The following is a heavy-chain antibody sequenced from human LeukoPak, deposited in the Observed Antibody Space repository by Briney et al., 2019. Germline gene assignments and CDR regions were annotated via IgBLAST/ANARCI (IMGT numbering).Heavy chain of an antibody. CDR2: IYSSGSA. V-gene: IGHV4-4*07. J-gene: IGHJ6*03. CDR1: GASISSYY. CDR3: ARDLEIYYYYSVDV. Sequence: PSETLSPTCSVSGASISSYYWNWIRQPAGKGLEWIGRIYSSGSANYNPSLKSRVTMSVDTSKYQFSLNLGSVSAADTAVNYGARDLEIYYYYSVDVWGKGTTVTVSS.